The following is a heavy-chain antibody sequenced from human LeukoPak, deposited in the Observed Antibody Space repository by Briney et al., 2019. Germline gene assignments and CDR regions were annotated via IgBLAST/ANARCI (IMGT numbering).Heavy chain of an antibody. CDR3: AREGLGELTLDY. J-gene: IGHJ4*02. CDR2: ISTYNGDT. V-gene: IGHV1-18*01. Sequence: ASVKVSCKASGGTFSSYAISWVRQAPGQGLEWMGWISTYNGDTNYAQKLRGRVTMTTDTSTNTAYMELRSLRSDDTAVYYCAREGLGELTLDYWGQGTLVTVSS. CDR1: GGTFSSYA. D-gene: IGHD3-16*01.